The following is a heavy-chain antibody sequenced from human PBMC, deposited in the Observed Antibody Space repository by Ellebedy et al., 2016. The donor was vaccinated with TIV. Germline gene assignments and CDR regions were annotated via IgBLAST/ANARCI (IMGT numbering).Heavy chain of an antibody. J-gene: IGHJ4*02. CDR3: AKAIAAAGAY. CDR1: GFTFSNYW. V-gene: IGHV3-7*01. Sequence: GGSLRLXXAGAGFTFSNYWMSWVRQAPGKGLEWVANINQDGSEKYCVDSVKGRFTISRDNSKNSVYLQMNSLRAEDAALYYCAKAIAAAGAYWGQGTLVGVSS. D-gene: IGHD6-13*01. CDR2: INQDGSEK.